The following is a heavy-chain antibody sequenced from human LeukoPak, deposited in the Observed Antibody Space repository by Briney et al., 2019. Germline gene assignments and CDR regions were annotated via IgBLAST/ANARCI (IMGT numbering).Heavy chain of an antibody. D-gene: IGHD6-13*01. J-gene: IGHJ6*04. CDR2: IVTGTGK. CDR1: GITLDTYT. CDR3: ARDKPGIAAPDV. V-gene: IGHV3-21*01. Sequence: GGSLRLSCAASGITLDTYTINWVRQAPGKGLEWVSSIVTGTGKHYGDSVKGRFTISIDNAKNSLYLQMNSVRAEDTGVYYCARDKPGIAAPDVWGKGTTVTVSS.